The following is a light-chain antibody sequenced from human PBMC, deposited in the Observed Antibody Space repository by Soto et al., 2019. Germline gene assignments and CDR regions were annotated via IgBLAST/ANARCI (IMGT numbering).Light chain of an antibody. CDR3: QQYNSYPHT. CDR1: QSINNW. V-gene: IGKV1-5*03. CDR2: KAS. J-gene: IGKJ2*01. Sequence: DLQMTQSPSTLSASVGDRVTITCRASQSINNWLAWYQQRPGTAPKLLIYKASTLQTGVPSRFSGSASGTEFTLTISSLQPDDFATYYCQQYNSYPHTFGQGTKLEIK.